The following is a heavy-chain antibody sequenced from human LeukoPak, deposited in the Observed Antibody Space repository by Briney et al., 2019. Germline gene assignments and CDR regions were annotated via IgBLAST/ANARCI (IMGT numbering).Heavy chain of an antibody. CDR1: GFTFSSYA. J-gene: IGHJ4*02. CDR2: ISGSGGST. CDR3: AKDKDSSGYWNFDY. Sequence: PGGSLRPSCAASGFTFSSYAMSWVRQAPGKGLEWVSAISGSGGSTYYADSVKGRFTISRDNSKNTLYLQMNSLRAEDTAVYYCAKDKDSSGYWNFDYWGQGTLVTVSS. D-gene: IGHD3-22*01. V-gene: IGHV3-23*01.